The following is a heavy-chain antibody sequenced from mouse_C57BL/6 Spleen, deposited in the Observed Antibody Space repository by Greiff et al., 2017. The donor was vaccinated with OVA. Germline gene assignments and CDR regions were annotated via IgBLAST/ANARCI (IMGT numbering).Heavy chain of an antibody. CDR2: INYDGSST. CDR3: ARERTGTPYYFDY. J-gene: IGHJ2*01. D-gene: IGHD4-1*01. Sequence: EVKLVESEGGLVQPGSSMKLSCTASGFTFSDYYMAWVRQVPEKGLEWVANINYDGSSTYYLDSLKSRFIISRDNAKNILYLQMSSLKSEDTATYYCARERTGTPYYFDYWGQGTTLTVSS. CDR1: GFTFSDYY. V-gene: IGHV5-16*01.